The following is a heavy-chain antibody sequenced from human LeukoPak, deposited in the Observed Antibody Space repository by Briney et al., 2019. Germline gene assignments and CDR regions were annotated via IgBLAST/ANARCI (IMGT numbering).Heavy chain of an antibody. CDR2: IAYDGSST. CDR1: GFTFSNYA. D-gene: IGHD1-1*01. J-gene: IGHJ6*02. Sequence: GSLRLSCAASGFTFSNYAIHCVRQAPGKGLEWVAVIAYDGSSTVYADSVKGRFTISRDNYKNTLYLQMNSLRTEDTAVYYCAREGYNWNDVLRGFYYYGMDVWGQGTTVTVSS. CDR3: AREGYNWNDVLRGFYYYGMDV. V-gene: IGHV3-30*04.